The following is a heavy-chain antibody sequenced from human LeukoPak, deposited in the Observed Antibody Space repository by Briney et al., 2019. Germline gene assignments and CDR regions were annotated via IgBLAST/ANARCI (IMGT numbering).Heavy chain of an antibody. Sequence: KTSETLSLTCTVSGGSISSYYWSWIRQPAGKGLEWIGRIYTSGGTNYNPSLKSRVTISVDKSKNQFSLKLSSVTAADTAVYYCARDLTTVWGGLAGAFDIWGQGTMVTVSS. CDR2: IYTSGGT. D-gene: IGHD4-17*01. CDR3: ARDLTTVWGGLAGAFDI. J-gene: IGHJ3*02. V-gene: IGHV4-4*07. CDR1: GGSISSYY.